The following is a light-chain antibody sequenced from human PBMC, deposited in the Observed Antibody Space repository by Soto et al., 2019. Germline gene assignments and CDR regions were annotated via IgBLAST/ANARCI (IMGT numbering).Light chain of an antibody. CDR3: SSYTGGNPSYV. CDR1: SSDVGGYDY. CDR2: EVT. J-gene: IGLJ1*01. V-gene: IGLV2-8*01. Sequence: QSALTHPPSASGSPGQSVTISCTGNSSDVGGYDYVSWYQQHPGKAPKLMIYEVTIRPSGVSDRFSGSKSGNTASLTVSGLQAEDEADYYCSSYTGGNPSYVFGTGTKVTVL.